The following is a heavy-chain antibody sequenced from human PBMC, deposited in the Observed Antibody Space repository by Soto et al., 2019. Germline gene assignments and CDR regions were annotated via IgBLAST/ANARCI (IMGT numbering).Heavy chain of an antibody. J-gene: IGHJ6*02. CDR1: GGSISSYY. CDR3: ARGGYFWSGRMDV. D-gene: IGHD3-3*01. V-gene: IGHV4-59*01. CDR2: IYYSGST. Sequence: SETLSLTCTVSGGSISSYYWSWIRQPPGKGLEWIGYIYYSGSTNYNPSLKSRVTISVDTSKNQFSLKLSSVTAADTAVYYCARGGYFWSGRMDVWGQGTTVTVSS.